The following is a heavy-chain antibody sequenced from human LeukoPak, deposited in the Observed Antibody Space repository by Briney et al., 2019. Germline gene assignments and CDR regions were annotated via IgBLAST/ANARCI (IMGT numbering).Heavy chain of an antibody. D-gene: IGHD1-7*01. J-gene: IGHJ5*02. CDR1: GFTFSSYG. CDR2: IRYDGNNK. Sequence: GSLRLSCAASGFTFSSYGMHWVRQAPGKGLEWVAFIRYDGNNKYYADSVKGRFTISRDNSKNTLYLQLNSLRAEDTAVYYCAKDLNRNYVAVVSSWGQGTLVTVSS. CDR3: AKDLNRNYVAVVSS. V-gene: IGHV3-30*02.